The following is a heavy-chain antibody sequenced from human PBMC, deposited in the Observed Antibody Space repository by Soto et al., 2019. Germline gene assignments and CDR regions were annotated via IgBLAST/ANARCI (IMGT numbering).Heavy chain of an antibody. Sequence: EVQLVESGGGLIQPGGSLRLSCAASGFTVSSHYMIWVRQAPGKGLEWVSVIYSGGVTYYADSVKGRFTISRDNSKNTLYLQMKSLRAEDTAVYYCARRLGRTYYASSGYFHLDYWGQGTLVTVSS. CDR3: ARRLGRTYYASSGYFHLDY. CDR1: GFTVSSHY. CDR2: IYSGGVT. D-gene: IGHD3-22*01. J-gene: IGHJ4*02. V-gene: IGHV3-53*01.